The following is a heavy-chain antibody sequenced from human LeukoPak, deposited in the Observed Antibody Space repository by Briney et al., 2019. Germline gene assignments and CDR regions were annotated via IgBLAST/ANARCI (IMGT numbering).Heavy chain of an antibody. D-gene: IGHD3-9*01. V-gene: IGHV4-59*01. J-gene: IGHJ4*02. CDR3: ARGFNIGYYDILTGYYGDYFDY. CDR2: IYYSGST. CDR1: GGSISSYY. Sequence: SETPSLTCTVSGGSISSYYWSWIRQPPGKGLEWIGYIYYSGSTNYNPSLKSRVTISVDTSKNQFSLKLSSVTAADTAVYYCARGFNIGYYDILTGYYGDYFDYWGQGTLVTVPS.